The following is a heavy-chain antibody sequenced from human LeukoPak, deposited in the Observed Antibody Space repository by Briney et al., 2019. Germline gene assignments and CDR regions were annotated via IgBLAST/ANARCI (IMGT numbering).Heavy chain of an antibody. J-gene: IGHJ4*02. Sequence: ASVKVSCKASGYTFTGYYMHWVRQAPGQGLEWMGWINPNSGGTNYAQKFQGRVTMTRDTSISTAYMELSRLRYDDTAVYYCARDRSPYDILTGYGYWGQGTLVTVSS. CDR2: INPNSGGT. CDR3: ARDRSPYDILTGYGY. CDR1: GYTFTGYY. D-gene: IGHD3-9*01. V-gene: IGHV1-2*02.